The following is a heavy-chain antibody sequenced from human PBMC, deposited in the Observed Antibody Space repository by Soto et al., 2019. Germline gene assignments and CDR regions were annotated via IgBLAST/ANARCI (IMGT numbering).Heavy chain of an antibody. CDR1: GFTFSSYA. J-gene: IGHJ4*02. CDR2: ISYDGSNK. CDR3: ARDGTYYDFWSGYMDH. V-gene: IGHV3-30-3*01. Sequence: GGSLRLSCAASGFTFSSYAMHWVRQAPGKGPEWVAVISYDGSNKYYADSVKGRFTISRDNSKNTLYLQMNSLRAEDTAVYYCARDGTYYDFWSGYMDHWGQGTLVTVS. D-gene: IGHD3-3*01.